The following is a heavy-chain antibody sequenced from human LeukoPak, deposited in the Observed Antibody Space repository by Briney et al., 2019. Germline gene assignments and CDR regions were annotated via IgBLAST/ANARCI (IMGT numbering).Heavy chain of an antibody. V-gene: IGHV3-53*01. Sequence: GGSLRLSCAASGLTGSHNYVSWVRQAPGKGLEWVSAIHTSGDTCYADSVKGRFTISRDTSKNTLYLQINSLRVEDTAVYYCIVFGDLNHWGQGTLVTVSS. CDR2: IHTSGDT. D-gene: IGHD4-17*01. CDR1: GLTGSHNY. J-gene: IGHJ5*02. CDR3: IVFGDLNH.